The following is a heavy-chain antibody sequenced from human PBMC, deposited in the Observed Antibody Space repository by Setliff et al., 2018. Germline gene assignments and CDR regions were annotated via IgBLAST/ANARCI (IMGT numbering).Heavy chain of an antibody. Sequence: ASVKVSCKASGYSFTRYYMYWVRQAPGQGLEWMGIINIGGGSTTYAQKFQGRVTMTRDTSTTTAYMELRSLRADDTAMYYCARIGPSNWGIRGYNWLDPWGQGTLVTVS. CDR3: ARIGPSNWGIRGYNWLDP. CDR1: GYSFTRYY. CDR2: INIGGGST. D-gene: IGHD6-13*01. J-gene: IGHJ5*02. V-gene: IGHV1-46*01.